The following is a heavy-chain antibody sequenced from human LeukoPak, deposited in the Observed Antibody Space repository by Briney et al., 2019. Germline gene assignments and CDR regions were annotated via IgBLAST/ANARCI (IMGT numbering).Heavy chain of an antibody. D-gene: IGHD2-21*01. Sequence: GGSRRPPFQPPGSTSGTLNLTWVGKAPGKGLEWVSFISSTSSTIYYADSVKGRFTISRDNAKNSLYLQMNSLRDEGTAVYYCARPLVFGGQGTLVTVSS. V-gene: IGHV3-48*02. J-gene: IGHJ4*02. CDR1: GSTSGTLN. CDR3: ARPLVF. CDR2: ISSTSSTI.